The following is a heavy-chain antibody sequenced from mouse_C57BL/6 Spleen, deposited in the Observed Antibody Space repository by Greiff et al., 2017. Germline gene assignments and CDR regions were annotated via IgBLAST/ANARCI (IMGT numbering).Heavy chain of an antibody. CDR2: IRNKANGYTT. Sequence: EVKLMESGGGLVQPGGSLSLSCAASGFTFTDYYMSWVRQPPGKALEWLGVIRNKANGYTTEYSASVKGRFTISRDNSQSILYLQMNALRAEDSATYYCARSSYDGYLIDDWGQGTTLTVSS. CDR3: ARSSYDGYLIDD. J-gene: IGHJ2*01. V-gene: IGHV7-3*01. CDR1: GFTFTDYY. D-gene: IGHD2-3*01.